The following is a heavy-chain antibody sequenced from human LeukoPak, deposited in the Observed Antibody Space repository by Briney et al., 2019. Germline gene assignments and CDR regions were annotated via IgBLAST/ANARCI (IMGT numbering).Heavy chain of an antibody. CDR2: ISAYNGNT. D-gene: IGHD3-22*01. V-gene: IGHV1-18*01. Sequence: ASVKVSCKASGYTFTTYGISWVRQAPGQGLEWMGWISAYNGNTNYAQKLQGRVTVTTGTSTSTAYMELRSLRADDTAVYYCTRNFSGHYDSGGHKPGAFDIWGQGTMVTVSS. J-gene: IGHJ3*02. CDR3: TRNFSGHYDSGGHKPGAFDI. CDR1: GYTFTTYG.